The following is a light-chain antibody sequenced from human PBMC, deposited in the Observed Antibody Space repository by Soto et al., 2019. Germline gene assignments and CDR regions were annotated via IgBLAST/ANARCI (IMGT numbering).Light chain of an antibody. Sequence: DIQMTQCPSTLSASVGDRVTITCRASQSISSWLAWYQQKRGKAPKLLMYDASSLESGVPSRFRGSGSGTEFTLTISSLQPDDFATYYCQQYNSYSRTFGQGTKVDI. CDR2: DAS. V-gene: IGKV1-5*01. CDR1: QSISSW. J-gene: IGKJ1*01. CDR3: QQYNSYSRT.